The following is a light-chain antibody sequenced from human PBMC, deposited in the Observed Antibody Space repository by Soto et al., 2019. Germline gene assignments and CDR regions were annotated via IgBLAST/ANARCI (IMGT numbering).Light chain of an antibody. CDR3: QQYVSSPLFT. J-gene: IGKJ3*01. CDR1: QSVSSNY. Sequence: EIVLTQSPGTLSLSPGERATLSCRASQSVSSNYLAWYQQKPGQAPRLLIYGASSRATGIPARFSGSGSGTDFTLTISRLEPEDFAVYYCQQYVSSPLFTFGPGTKVDIK. CDR2: GAS. V-gene: IGKV3-20*01.